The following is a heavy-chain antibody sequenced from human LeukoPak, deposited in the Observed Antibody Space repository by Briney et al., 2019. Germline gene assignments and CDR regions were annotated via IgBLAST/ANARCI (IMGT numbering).Heavy chain of an antibody. CDR1: GFTFSNYW. Sequence: GGSLRLSCAASGFTFSNYWMSWVRQAPGKGLEWVANIKPDGSEKYYVDSVKGRFTIFRDNAKNSLYLQMNSLRAEDTAVYYGARVYDSGSSWYYFDYWGQGTLVTVSS. V-gene: IGHV3-7*05. D-gene: IGHD3-10*01. CDR3: ARVYDSGSSWYYFDY. J-gene: IGHJ4*02. CDR2: IKPDGSEK.